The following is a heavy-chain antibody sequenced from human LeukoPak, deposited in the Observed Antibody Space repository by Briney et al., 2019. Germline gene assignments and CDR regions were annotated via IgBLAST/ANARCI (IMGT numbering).Heavy chain of an antibody. CDR3: ARDGYDSSGSTGWFDP. J-gene: IGHJ5*02. CDR1: GGSISSSSYY. CDR2: IYYSGST. D-gene: IGHD3-22*01. Sequence: SETLSLTCTVSGGSISSSSYYWGWIRQPPGKGLEWIGNIYYSGSTYYNPSLKSRVTISVDTSKNQFSLKLSSVTAADTAVYYCARDGYDSSGSTGWFDPWGQGTLVTVSS. V-gene: IGHV4-39*01.